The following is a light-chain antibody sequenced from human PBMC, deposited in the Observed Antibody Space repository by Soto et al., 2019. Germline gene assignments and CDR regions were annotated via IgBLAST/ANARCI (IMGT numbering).Light chain of an antibody. J-gene: IGKJ5*01. Sequence: DIQMTQSPSSLSASVGDRVTITCRASQDISNYLNWYQQRPGKAPKLLIYDASNLERGVPSGFSGTRSGIHFTFAITSLQPEDVATYYWQKSDSLPLTCGQGTRLEI. CDR3: QKSDSLPLT. CDR1: QDISNY. CDR2: DAS. V-gene: IGKV1-33*01.